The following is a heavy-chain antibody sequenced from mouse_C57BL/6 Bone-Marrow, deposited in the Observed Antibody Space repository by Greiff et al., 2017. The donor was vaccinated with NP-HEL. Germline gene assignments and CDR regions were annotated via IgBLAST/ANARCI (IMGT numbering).Heavy chain of an antibody. CDR3: AREGYGSSFYFDY. Sequence: EVKLVESGPGLVKPSQSLSLTCSVTGYSITSGYYWNWIRQFPGNKLERMGYISYDGSNNYNPSLKNRISITRDTSKNQFFLKLNSVTTEDTATYYCAREGYGSSFYFDYWGQGTTLTVSS. V-gene: IGHV3-6*01. CDR2: ISYDGSN. CDR1: GYSITSGYY. J-gene: IGHJ2*01. D-gene: IGHD1-1*01.